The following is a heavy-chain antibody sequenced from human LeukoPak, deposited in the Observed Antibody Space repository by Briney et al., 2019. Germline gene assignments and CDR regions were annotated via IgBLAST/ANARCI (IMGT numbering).Heavy chain of an antibody. D-gene: IGHD1-14*01. CDR1: GFTFSSYG. CDR2: IRYDGSNK. V-gene: IGHV3-30*02. CDR3: AKGYKTHAYYYYMDV. J-gene: IGHJ6*03. Sequence: GGSLRLSCAASGFTFSSYGMHWVRQDTGKGLEWVAFIRYDGSNKYYADSVKGRFTISRDNSKNTLYLQMNSLRAEDTAVYYCAKGYKTHAYYYYMDVWGKGTTVTVS.